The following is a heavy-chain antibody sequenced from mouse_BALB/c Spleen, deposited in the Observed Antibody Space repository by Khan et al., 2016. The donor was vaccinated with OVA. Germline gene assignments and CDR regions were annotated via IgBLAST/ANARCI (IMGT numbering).Heavy chain of an antibody. D-gene: IGHD2-3*01. CDR2: ISTYSGNT. CDR1: GYTFTDYA. J-gene: IGHJ2*01. V-gene: IGHV1S137*01. Sequence: QVQLQQSRPELVRPGVSVKISCKGSGYTFTDYAMYWVKQSHAESLEWIGLISTYSGNTNYNQKFKGKATMTVDKSSTTAYMELARWTSEDSAIYYCARPAYDGYYDYWGQGTTLTVSS. CDR3: ARPAYDGYYDY.